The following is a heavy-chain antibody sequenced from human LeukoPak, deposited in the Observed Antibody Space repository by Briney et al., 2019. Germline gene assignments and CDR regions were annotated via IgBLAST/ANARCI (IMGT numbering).Heavy chain of an antibody. CDR3: TKENCSSTYCFFAS. Sequence: AGGSLRLSCAVSGFPFDDYAMHWVRQAPGKGLEWVSGISWNSGAIGYADSVKGRFTISRDNAKNSLYLQMNSLRVEDMGLYYCTKENCSSTYCFFASWGQGTLVTVSS. J-gene: IGHJ4*02. D-gene: IGHD2-2*01. V-gene: IGHV3-9*03. CDR2: ISWNSGAI. CDR1: GFPFDDYA.